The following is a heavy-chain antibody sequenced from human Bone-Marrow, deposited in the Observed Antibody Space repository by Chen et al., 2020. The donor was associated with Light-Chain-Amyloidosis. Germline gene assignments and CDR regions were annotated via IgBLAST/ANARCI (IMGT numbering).Heavy chain of an antibody. CDR2: INCRGTII. Sequence: EVQLVAHGGGLLQPGGGVRFSCAVAGFDFGDLWMHWVRQVPGKGPVWVSRINCRGTIITYAESVKGRFTISRDNARSTLFLQMDRLRAEDTAIYYCARQDYASSWYPSFDAWGHGTMVTVSS. V-gene: IGHV3-74*03. D-gene: IGHD6-13*01. CDR1: GFDFGDLW. CDR3: ARQDYASSWYPSFDA. J-gene: IGHJ3*01.